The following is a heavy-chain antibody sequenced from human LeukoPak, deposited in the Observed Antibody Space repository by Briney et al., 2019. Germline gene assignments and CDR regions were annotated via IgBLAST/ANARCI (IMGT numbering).Heavy chain of an antibody. V-gene: IGHV3-23*01. CDR1: GFTFSSYA. D-gene: IGHD6-19*01. CDR2: ISGSGGST. J-gene: IGHJ3*02. CDR3: GKTHGWSHAFDI. Sequence: GGSLRLSCAASGFTFSSYAMSWVRQAPGKGLEWVSAISGSGGSTYYADSVKGRFTISRDNSKNTLYLQMNSLRAEDTAVYYGGKTHGWSHAFDIWGQGTMVTVSS.